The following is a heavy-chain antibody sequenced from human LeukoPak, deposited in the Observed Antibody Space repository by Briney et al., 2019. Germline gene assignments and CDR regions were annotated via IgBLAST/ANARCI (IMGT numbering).Heavy chain of an antibody. J-gene: IGHJ4*02. CDR3: ARDPPPGRNYFDY. CDR1: GFTVSSNY. Sequence: GGSLRLSCAASGFTVSSNYISWVRQAPGKGLEWVSVIYSGGSTYYADSVKGRFTISRDNSKNTLYLQMNSLRAEDTAVYYCARDPPPGRNYFDYWGQGTLVTVSS. CDR2: IYSGGST. V-gene: IGHV3-53*01.